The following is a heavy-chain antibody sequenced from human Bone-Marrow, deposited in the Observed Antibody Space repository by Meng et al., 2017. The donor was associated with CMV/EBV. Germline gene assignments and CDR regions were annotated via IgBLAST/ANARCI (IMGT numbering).Heavy chain of an antibody. Sequence: GSLRLSCAVYGGSFSGYYWSWIRQPPGKGLEWIGEINHSGSTNYNPSLESRVTISGDTSKNHFSLKLSSVTAADTAVYYCARSFIAAADRFDPWGQGTLVTVSS. J-gene: IGHJ5*02. CDR3: ARSFIAAADRFDP. D-gene: IGHD6-13*01. V-gene: IGHV4-34*01. CDR2: INHSGST. CDR1: GGSFSGYY.